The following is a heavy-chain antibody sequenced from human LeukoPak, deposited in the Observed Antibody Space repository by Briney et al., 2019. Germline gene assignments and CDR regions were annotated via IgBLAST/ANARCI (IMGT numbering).Heavy chain of an antibody. D-gene: IGHD5-24*01. V-gene: IGHV4-61*02. CDR3: ARPRGDGYNYWFDP. CDR1: GGSISSGSYY. Sequence: PSQTLSLTCTVSGGSISSGSYYWSWIRQPAGKGLEWIGRIYTSGSTNYNPSLKSRVTISVDTSKNQFSLKLSSVTAADTAVYYCARPRGDGYNYWFDPWGQGTLVTVSS. J-gene: IGHJ5*02. CDR2: IYTSGST.